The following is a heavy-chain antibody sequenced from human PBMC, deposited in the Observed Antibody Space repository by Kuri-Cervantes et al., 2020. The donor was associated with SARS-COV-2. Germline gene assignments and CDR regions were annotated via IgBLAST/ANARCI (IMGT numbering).Heavy chain of an antibody. CDR2: ISSSSSYI. V-gene: IGHV3-21*01. CDR3: ARGLLYYDFWSVYYTPHDAFDI. CDR1: GFTFSSYS. J-gene: IGHJ3*02. Sequence: GESLKISCAASGFTFSSYSMNWVRQAPGQGLEWVSSISSSSSYIYYADSVKGRFTISRDNAKNSLYLQMNSLRAEDTAVYYCARGLLYYDFWSVYYTPHDAFDIWGQGTMVTVSS. D-gene: IGHD3-3*01.